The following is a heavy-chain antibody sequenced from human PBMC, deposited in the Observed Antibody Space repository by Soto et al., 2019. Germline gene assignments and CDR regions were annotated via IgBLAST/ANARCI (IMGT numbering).Heavy chain of an antibody. CDR1: GFTFDDYA. J-gene: IGHJ4*02. V-gene: IGHV3-9*01. D-gene: IGHD6-6*01. CDR3: AKDIYSSSSGQDY. Sequence: DVQLVESGGGLVQPGRSLRLSCAASGFTFDDYAMHWVRQAPGKGLEWVSGISWNGGNIGYADSVKGRFTISRDNAKNSLFLQTNSLRADDTALYFCAKDIYSSSSGQDYWGQGTPVTVSS. CDR2: ISWNGGNI.